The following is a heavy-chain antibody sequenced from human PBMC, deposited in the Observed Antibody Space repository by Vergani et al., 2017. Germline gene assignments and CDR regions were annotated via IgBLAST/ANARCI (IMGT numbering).Heavy chain of an antibody. CDR2: ISYDGSNK. J-gene: IGHJ4*02. CDR3: ASELRAGGRDY. V-gene: IGHV3-30-3*01. Sequence: QVQLVESGGGVVQPGRSLRLSCAASGFTFSSYAMHWVRQAPGKGLEWVAVISYDGSNKYYADSVKGRFTISRDNSKNTLYLQMNSLRAEDTAVYYCASELRAGGRDYWGQGTLVTVFS. D-gene: IGHD1-26*01. CDR1: GFTFSSYA.